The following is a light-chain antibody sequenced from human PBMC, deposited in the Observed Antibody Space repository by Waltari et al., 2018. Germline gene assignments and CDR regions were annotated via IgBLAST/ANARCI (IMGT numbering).Light chain of an antibody. J-gene: IGKJ4*01. CDR2: DAS. CDR1: HYISSNY. V-gene: IGKV3-20*01. Sequence: EIVLTQSPATLSLSPGETATLSCRASHYISSNYLARYQQKPGPAPRLLIYDASNRATGIADRFSGSGSGTDFTLTISRLEPEDFAMFYCQQYGNSPVTFGGGTKVEI. CDR3: QQYGNSPVT.